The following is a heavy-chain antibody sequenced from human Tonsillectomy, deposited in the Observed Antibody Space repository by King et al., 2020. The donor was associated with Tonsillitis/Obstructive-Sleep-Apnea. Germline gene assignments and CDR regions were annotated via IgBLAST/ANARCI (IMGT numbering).Heavy chain of an antibody. CDR1: GFSLSTSGVG. Sequence: TFKESGPTLVKPTQTLTLTCTFSGFSLSTSGVGVGWFRQPPGKALEWLALIYWDDDKSDSPSLKSRLTITKDTSKNQVVLTMTNMDPVDTATYYCAHSGYSGYDLRVYFDYWGQGTLVTVSS. CDR3: AHSGYSGYDLRVYFDY. V-gene: IGHV2-5*02. D-gene: IGHD5-12*01. CDR2: IYWDDDK. J-gene: IGHJ4*02.